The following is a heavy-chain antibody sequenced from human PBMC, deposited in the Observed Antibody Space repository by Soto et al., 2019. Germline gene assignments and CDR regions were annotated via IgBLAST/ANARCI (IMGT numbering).Heavy chain of an antibody. CDR2: ISGSGDST. D-gene: IGHD3-22*01. J-gene: IGHJ6*02. V-gene: IGHV3-23*01. Sequence: EVQLLESGGGLVQPGGSLRLSCAASGFTFSSYAMNWVRQAPGKGLEWVSAISGSGDSTYYADSVKGRFTISRDNSKNTLYLQMVSLRAEDTAVYYCAKALRASSGYYYYAMDVWGQGTTVTVSS. CDR1: GFTFSSYA. CDR3: AKALRASSGYYYYAMDV.